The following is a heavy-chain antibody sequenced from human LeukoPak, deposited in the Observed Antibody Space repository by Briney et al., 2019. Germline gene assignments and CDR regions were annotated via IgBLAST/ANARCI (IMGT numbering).Heavy chain of an antibody. CDR2: IRSKANSYAT. CDR1: GFTFSGSA. D-gene: IGHD4-17*01. J-gene: IGHJ4*02. Sequence: GGSLKLSCAASGFTFSGSAMHWVRQASGKVLEWVGRIRSKANSYATAYAASVKGRFTISRDDSKNTAYLQMNSLKTEDTAVYYCTSSTGSSYWGQGTLVTVSS. V-gene: IGHV3-73*01. CDR3: TSSTGSSY.